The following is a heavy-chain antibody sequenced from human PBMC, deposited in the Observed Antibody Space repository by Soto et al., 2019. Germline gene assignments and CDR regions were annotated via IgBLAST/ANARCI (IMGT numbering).Heavy chain of an antibody. Sequence: ASVKVSCKASGYTFTSYDINWVRQATGQGLEWMGWMNPNSGNTGYAQKFQGRVTMTRNTSISTAYMELSSLRSDDTAVYYCARDREGDFWSGSLYYYYYGMDVWGQGTTVTVSS. V-gene: IGHV1-8*01. D-gene: IGHD3-3*01. CDR2: MNPNSGNT. CDR3: ARDREGDFWSGSLYYYYYGMDV. J-gene: IGHJ6*02. CDR1: GYTFTSYD.